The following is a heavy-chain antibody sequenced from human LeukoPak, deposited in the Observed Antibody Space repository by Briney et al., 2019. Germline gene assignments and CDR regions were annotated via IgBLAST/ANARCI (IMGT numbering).Heavy chain of an antibody. CDR1: GGSISSSSYY. CDR2: IYTSGST. V-gene: IGHV4-39*07. CDR3: ARLRGWYSPFFDY. Sequence: SETLSLTCTVSGGSISSSSYYWGWIRQPPGKGLEWIGRIYTSGSTNYNPSLKSRVTMSVDTSKNQFSLKLSSVTAADTAVYYRARLRGWYSPFFDYWGQGTLVTVSS. J-gene: IGHJ4*02. D-gene: IGHD6-19*01.